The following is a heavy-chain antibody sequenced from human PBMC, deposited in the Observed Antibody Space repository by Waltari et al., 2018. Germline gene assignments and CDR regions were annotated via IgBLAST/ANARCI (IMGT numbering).Heavy chain of an antibody. CDR3: ARDLGLGIDY. CDR1: GGSISSGSYY. Sequence: QVQLQESGPGLVKPSQTLSLTCTVSGGSISSGSYYWSWIRHPAGKGLEWIGYIYTSGSTNYNPSLKSRVTISVDTSKNQFSLKLSSVTAADTTVYYCARDLGLGIDYWGRGTLVTVSS. D-gene: IGHD6-19*01. CDR2: IYTSGST. V-gene: IGHV4-61*09. J-gene: IGHJ4*02.